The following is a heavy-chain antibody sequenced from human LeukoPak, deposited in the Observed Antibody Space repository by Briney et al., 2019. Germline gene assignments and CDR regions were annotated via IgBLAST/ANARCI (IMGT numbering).Heavy chain of an antibody. CDR1: GFTVSSNY. Sequence: GGSLRLSCAASGFTVSSNYMSWVRQAPGKGLEWVSVIYSGGSTYYADSVKGRFTIFRDNSKNTLYLQMNSLRAEDTAVYYCASDRNKHPYAFDIWGQGTMVTVSS. CDR3: ASDRNKHPYAFDI. J-gene: IGHJ3*02. CDR2: IYSGGST. D-gene: IGHD1/OR15-1a*01. V-gene: IGHV3-53*01.